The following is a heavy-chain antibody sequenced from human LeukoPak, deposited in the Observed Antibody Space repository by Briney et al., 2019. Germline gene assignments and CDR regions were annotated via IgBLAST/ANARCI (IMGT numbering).Heavy chain of an antibody. D-gene: IGHD3-9*01. CDR3: ARDRDYDILTGYPPDAFDI. CDR2: IIPIFGTA. V-gene: IGHV1-69*13. J-gene: IGHJ3*02. Sequence: ASVKVSCKASGYTFTSYGISWVRQAPGQGLEWMGGIIPIFGTANYAQKFQGRVTITADESTSTAYMELSSLRSADTAVYYCARDRDYDILTGYPPDAFDIWGQGTMVTVSS. CDR1: GYTFTSYG.